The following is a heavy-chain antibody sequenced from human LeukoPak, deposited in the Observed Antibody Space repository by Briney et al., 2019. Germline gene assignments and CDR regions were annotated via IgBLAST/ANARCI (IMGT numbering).Heavy chain of an antibody. CDR2: FNPENGNT. D-gene: IGHD6-19*01. J-gene: IGHJ4*02. CDR1: GYSFVGYG. V-gene: IGHV1-18*01. CDR3: AKAKYSNGWSNFDY. Sequence: ASVKVSCKASGYSFVGYGITWVRQAPGQGLEWMGWFNPENGNTNYAQKVQGRVTMTADTSTSTSYMELRSLRSDDTAVYYCAKAKYSNGWSNFDYWGQGTLVTVSS.